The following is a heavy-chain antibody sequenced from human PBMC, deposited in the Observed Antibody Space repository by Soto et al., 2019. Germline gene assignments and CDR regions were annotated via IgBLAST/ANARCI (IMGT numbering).Heavy chain of an antibody. D-gene: IGHD2-2*01. CDR2: IYYSGST. V-gene: IGHV4-39*01. CDR3: ARHPSEYQLLYYFDY. CDR1: GGSISSSSYY. Sequence: SETLSLTCTVSGGSISSSSYYWGWIRQPPGKGLEWIGSIYYSGSTYYNPSLKSRFTISVDPSKNLFSQKLRSVTAADTAVYYCARHPSEYQLLYYFDYWGQGTLVTVSS. J-gene: IGHJ4*02.